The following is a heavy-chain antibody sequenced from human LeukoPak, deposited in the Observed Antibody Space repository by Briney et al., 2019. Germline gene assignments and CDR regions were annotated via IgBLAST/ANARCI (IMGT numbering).Heavy chain of an antibody. D-gene: IGHD6-13*01. CDR2: NYYTASS. J-gene: IGHJ4*02. CDR3: VRQKGTASSWADFDY. CDR1: GGSIVSSNYY. Sequence: SSETLSLTCTVSGGSIVSSNYYWGWIRQPPGKGLEWIGSNYYTASSYSNPSLKSRVTISVDTSKNQFSLKLSSVTAADTAVYYCVRQKGTASSWADFDYWVQGTLVTVSS. V-gene: IGHV4-39*01.